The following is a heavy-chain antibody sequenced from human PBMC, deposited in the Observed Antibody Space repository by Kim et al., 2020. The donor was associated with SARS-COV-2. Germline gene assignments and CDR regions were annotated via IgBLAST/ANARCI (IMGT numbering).Heavy chain of an antibody. CDR3: ARDQELGDYDENRYYYGMDV. Sequence: GGSLRLSCAASGFTFSSYSMNWVRQAPGKGLEWVSYISSSSSTIYYADSVKGRFTISRDNAKNSLYLQMNSLRAEDTAVYYCARDQELGDYDENRYYYGMDVWGQGTTVTVSS. J-gene: IGHJ6*02. D-gene: IGHD4-17*01. CDR2: ISSSSSTI. V-gene: IGHV3-48*04. CDR1: GFTFSSYS.